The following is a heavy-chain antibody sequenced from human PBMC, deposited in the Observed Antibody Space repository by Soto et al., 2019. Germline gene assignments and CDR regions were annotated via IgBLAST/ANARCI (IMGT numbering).Heavy chain of an antibody. Sequence: PSETLSLTCAVSGGSISSGGYSWSWIRQPPGKGLEWIGYIYHSGSTYYNPSLKSRVTISVDRSKNQFSLKLSSVTAADTAVYYCARGGVDYYDSSGYYFSPYYFDYRGQGTLVTVSS. V-gene: IGHV4-30-2*01. CDR1: GGSISSGGYS. CDR3: ARGGVDYYDSSGYYFSPYYFDY. CDR2: IYHSGST. J-gene: IGHJ4*02. D-gene: IGHD3-22*01.